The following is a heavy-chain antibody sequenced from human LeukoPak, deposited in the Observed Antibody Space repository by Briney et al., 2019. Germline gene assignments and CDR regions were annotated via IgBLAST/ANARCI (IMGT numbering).Heavy chain of an antibody. CDR2: IYSGGST. CDR1: GFTVSSND. Sequence: GGSLRLSCAASGFTVSSNDMSWVRQAPGKGLECISVIYSGGSTDYADSVKGRLTISRDNSKNTLYLQMNSLRAEDTAVYYCTRVVDHDYGDYYLDYWGQGTLVTVSS. J-gene: IGHJ4*02. CDR3: TRVVDHDYGDYYLDY. D-gene: IGHD4-17*01. V-gene: IGHV3-53*01.